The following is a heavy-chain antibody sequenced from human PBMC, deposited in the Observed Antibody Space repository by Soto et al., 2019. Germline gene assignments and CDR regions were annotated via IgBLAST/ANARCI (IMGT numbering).Heavy chain of an antibody. V-gene: IGHV3-23*01. CDR2: LSGSGGGT. J-gene: IGHJ4*02. CDR1: RFSCRNYD. Sequence: RSCAAGRFSCRNYDLHYLRQAPGKGLEWVSFLSGSGGGTYYAVSVKGRFTISRDNSKNTLYLQMNSLRAEDTAVYYCATLGPARLLASWGQGTLVAVSS. CDR3: ATLGPARLLAS. D-gene: IGHD1-26*01.